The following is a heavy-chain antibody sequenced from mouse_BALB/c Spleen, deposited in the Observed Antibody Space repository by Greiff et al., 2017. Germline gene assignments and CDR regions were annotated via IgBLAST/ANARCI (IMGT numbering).Heavy chain of an antibody. V-gene: IGHV5-9-4*01. CDR2: ISSGGSYT. J-gene: IGHJ3*01. Sequence: EVQLQQSGGGLVKPGGSLKLSCAASGFTFSSYAMSWVRQSPEKRLEWVAEISSGGSYTYYPDTVTGRFTISRDNAKNTLYLEMSSLRSEDTAMYYCARDPYGSSSWFAYWGQGTLVTVSA. CDR3: ARDPYGSSSWFAY. D-gene: IGHD1-1*01. CDR1: GFTFSSYA.